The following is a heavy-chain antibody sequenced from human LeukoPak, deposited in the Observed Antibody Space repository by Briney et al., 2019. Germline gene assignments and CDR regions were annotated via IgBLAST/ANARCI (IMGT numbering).Heavy chain of an antibody. J-gene: IGHJ4*02. CDR2: IHYSGRT. CDR3: AGHGVNQNYDY. Sequence: SETLSLTCTVSGGSISSSNYFWAWIRQPPGKGLEWIGNIHYSGRTYYNPSLKSRVTISLDTSENQFSLKLNSVTAADTAVYYCAGHGVNQNYDYWGRGTLVAVSS. CDR1: GGSISSSNYF. D-gene: IGHD2-21*01. V-gene: IGHV4-39*01.